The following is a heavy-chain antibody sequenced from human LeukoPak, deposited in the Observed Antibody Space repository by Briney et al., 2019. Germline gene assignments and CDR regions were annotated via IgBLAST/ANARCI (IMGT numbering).Heavy chain of an antibody. J-gene: IGHJ5*02. V-gene: IGHV1-8*03. CDR3: AREDYDKNWFDP. Sequence: ASVKVSCKASGYTFTSYDINWVRQATGQGLEWMGWMNPNSGNTGYAQKFQGRVTITRNTSISTAYMELSSLGSEDTAVYYCAREDYDKNWFDPWGQGTLVTVSS. CDR1: GYTFTSYD. D-gene: IGHD4-17*01. CDR2: MNPNSGNT.